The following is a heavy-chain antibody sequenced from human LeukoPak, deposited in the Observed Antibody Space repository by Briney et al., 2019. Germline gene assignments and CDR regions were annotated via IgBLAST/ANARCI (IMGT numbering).Heavy chain of an antibody. CDR1: GGSLSSGDYC. Sequence: PSQTLSLTCTVSGGSLSSGDYCWSWIRQPPGRGLEWIGYIYYSGSTYYNPSLKSRVTISVDTSKNQFSLKLSSVPAAATAVYYCARVENDYFDYWGQGTLVTVSS. V-gene: IGHV4-30-4*01. CDR3: ARVENDYFDY. CDR2: IYYSGST. J-gene: IGHJ4*02.